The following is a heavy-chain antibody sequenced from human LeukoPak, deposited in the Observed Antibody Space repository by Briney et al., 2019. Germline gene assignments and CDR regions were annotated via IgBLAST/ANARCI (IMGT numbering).Heavy chain of an antibody. CDR1: GFTLSSYW. J-gene: IGHJ4*02. D-gene: IGHD3-22*01. Sequence: PGGSLRLSCAASGFTLSSYWMSWVRQAPGKGLEWVANIKEDGGEKYYVDSVKGRFTISRDNARNSLYLQMNSLRVEDTAVYYCAREVYYYDSSGFDYWGQGTLVTVSS. CDR2: IKEDGGEK. V-gene: IGHV3-7*01. CDR3: AREVYYYDSSGFDY.